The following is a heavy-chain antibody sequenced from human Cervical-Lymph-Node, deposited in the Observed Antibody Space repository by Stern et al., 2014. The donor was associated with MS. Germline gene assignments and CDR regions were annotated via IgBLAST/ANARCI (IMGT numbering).Heavy chain of an antibody. V-gene: IGHV5-51*01. CDR3: ARRGSSRWFDP. J-gene: IGHJ5*02. CDR1: GYSFTNYW. CDR2: IYPGDSDT. D-gene: IGHD1-26*01. Sequence: VQLGQSGAEVKKPGESLKISCQGSGYSFTNYWIIWVRQMPGKGLEWMGSIYPGDSDTRYSPSFQGQVPFSADKSISPAYLKWSSLKASDTAMYYCARRGSSRWFDPWGQGTLVTVSS.